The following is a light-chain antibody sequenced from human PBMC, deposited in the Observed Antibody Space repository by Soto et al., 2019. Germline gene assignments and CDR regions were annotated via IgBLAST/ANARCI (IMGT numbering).Light chain of an antibody. CDR2: DVS. CDR1: SSDVGGYNY. Sequence: QSALTQPASVSGSPGQSITISCTGTSSDVGGYNYVSWYQQHPGKAPKLMIYDVSNRPSGVSNRFSGSKSGNTASLTISGHQAEEEADYYCSSYTSSSTPLFGGGTKLTVL. J-gene: IGLJ2*01. CDR3: SSYTSSSTPL. V-gene: IGLV2-14*01.